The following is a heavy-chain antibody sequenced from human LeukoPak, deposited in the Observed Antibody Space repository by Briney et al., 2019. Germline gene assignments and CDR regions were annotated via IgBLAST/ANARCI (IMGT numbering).Heavy chain of an antibody. Sequence: GGSLRLSCSASGFTFSSYSMSWVRQAPGTGLEWVANIKHDGSETYYVDSAKGRFTISRDNAKNSLYLQMNSLRAEDTAVYYCARGGYCSSASCYKGLYYFDYWGQGTLVTVSS. J-gene: IGHJ4*02. CDR2: IKHDGSET. D-gene: IGHD2-2*02. V-gene: IGHV3-7*01. CDR1: GFTFSSYS. CDR3: ARGGYCSSASCYKGLYYFDY.